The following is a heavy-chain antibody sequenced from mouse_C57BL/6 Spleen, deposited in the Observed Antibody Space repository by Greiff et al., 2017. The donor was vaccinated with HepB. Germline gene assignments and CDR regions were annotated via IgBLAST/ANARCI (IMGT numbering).Heavy chain of an antibody. CDR2: IDPSDSYT. D-gene: IGHD4-1*01. CDR1: GYTFTSYW. Sequence: QVQLQQPGAELVKPGASVKLSCKASGYTFTSYWMQWVKQRPGQGLEWIGEIDPSDSYTNYNQKFKGKATLTVDTSSSTAYMQLISLTSEDSAVYYCALTGTNFDYWGQGTTLTVSS. CDR3: ALTGTNFDY. V-gene: IGHV1-50*01. J-gene: IGHJ2*01.